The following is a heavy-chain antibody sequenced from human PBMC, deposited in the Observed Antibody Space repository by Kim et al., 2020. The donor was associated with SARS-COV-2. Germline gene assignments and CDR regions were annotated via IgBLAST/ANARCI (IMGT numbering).Heavy chain of an antibody. Sequence: AEPGQGRFTISRDDSKNTLCLQMNSLKSEDTAVYYCTKHIAAVAAYGMDVWGQGTTVTVSS. D-gene: IGHD6-13*01. J-gene: IGHJ6*02. V-gene: IGHV3-15*01. CDR3: TKHIAAVAAYGMDV.